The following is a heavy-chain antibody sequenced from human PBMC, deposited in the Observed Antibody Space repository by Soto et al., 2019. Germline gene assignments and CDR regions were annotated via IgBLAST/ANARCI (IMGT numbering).Heavy chain of an antibody. D-gene: IGHD2-8*01. V-gene: IGHV1-18*01. J-gene: IGHJ6*02. CDR2: ISAYNGNT. CDR1: GYTFTSYG. CDR3: ARNATVNGYYYYGMDV. Sequence: QVPLVQSGAEGKKPGASVKVSCKASGYTFTSYGISWVRQAPGQGLEWMGWISAYNGNTNYALMLQGRVTMTTDTSTRTGYMALRSLRSDDTGVYYCARNATVNGYYYYGMDVWGQGTTVTVSS.